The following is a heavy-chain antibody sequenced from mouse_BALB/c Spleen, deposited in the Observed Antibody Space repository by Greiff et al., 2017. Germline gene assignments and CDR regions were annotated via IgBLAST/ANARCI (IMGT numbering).Heavy chain of an antibody. J-gene: IGHJ3*01. CDR1: GFTFSDYY. CDR3: ARGRSTMITTWFAY. CDR2: ISDGGSYT. D-gene: IGHD2-4*01. Sequence: EVQVVESGGGLVKPGGSLKLSCAASGFTFSDYYMYWVRQTPEKRLEWVATISDGGSYTYYPDSVKGRFTISRDNAKNNLYLQMSSLKSEDTAMYYCARGRSTMITTWFAYWGQGTLVTVSA. V-gene: IGHV5-4*02.